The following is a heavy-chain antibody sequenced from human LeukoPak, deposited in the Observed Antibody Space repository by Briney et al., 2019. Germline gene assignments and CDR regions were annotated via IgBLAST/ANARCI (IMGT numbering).Heavy chain of an antibody. D-gene: IGHD3-9*01. CDR1: GYTFNSFV. CDR2: INAANGNT. J-gene: IGHJ4*02. CDR3: ARGHIFLAGNEGLDY. Sequence: GASENVSCKTSGYTFNSFVIHWVRQAPGQRLEWMGWINAANGNTKYSPKFQDRVTITSDTSASTAYMELNSLRFEDTAIYYCARGHIFLAGNEGLDYWGQGTLVTASS. V-gene: IGHV1-3*01.